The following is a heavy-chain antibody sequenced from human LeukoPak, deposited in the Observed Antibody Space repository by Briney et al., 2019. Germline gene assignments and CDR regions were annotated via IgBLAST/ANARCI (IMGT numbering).Heavy chain of an antibody. D-gene: IGHD3-10*01. CDR1: GYTFTSNA. CDR2: INAGNGNT. Sequence: ASVKVSCKASGYTFTSNATHWVRQAPGQRLEWMGWINAGNGNTKYSQKFQGRVTITRDTSASTAYMELSSLRFEDTAMYYCARQVRGYHDYWGQGTLVTVSS. V-gene: IGHV1-3*01. CDR3: ARQVRGYHDY. J-gene: IGHJ4*02.